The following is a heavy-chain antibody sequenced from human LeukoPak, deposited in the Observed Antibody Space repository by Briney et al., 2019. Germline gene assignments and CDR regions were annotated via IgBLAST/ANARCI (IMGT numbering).Heavy chain of an antibody. CDR1: GYTFSSYS. J-gene: IGHJ4*02. CDR2: ISVRSNYI. Sequence: GGSLRLSCLASGYTFSSYSVNWVRQAPGKGLEWVSSISVRSNYIYYADSVRGRFRISRDDARDSLYLQMNSLRAEDTAVYYCVRLRRNSDTSGFYYYYDFWGQGTLVTVSS. D-gene: IGHD3-22*01. CDR3: VRLRRNSDTSGFYYYYDF. V-gene: IGHV3-21*01.